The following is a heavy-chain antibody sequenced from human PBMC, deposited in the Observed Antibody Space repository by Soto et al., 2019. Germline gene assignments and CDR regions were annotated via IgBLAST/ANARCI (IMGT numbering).Heavy chain of an antibody. CDR3: EHTIVGVTLFDY. D-gene: IGHD1-26*01. J-gene: IGHJ4*02. CDR2: IYWDDDK. CDR1: GFSLSTSGVG. Sequence: QITLKESGPTLVKPTQTLTLTCTFSGFSLSTSGVGVGWIRQPPGTALEWLALIYWDDDKRYSPSLKSRLTITKDTSKNQVVLTMTSTDPVDTATYYCEHTIVGVTLFDYWGQGTLVTVSS. V-gene: IGHV2-5*02.